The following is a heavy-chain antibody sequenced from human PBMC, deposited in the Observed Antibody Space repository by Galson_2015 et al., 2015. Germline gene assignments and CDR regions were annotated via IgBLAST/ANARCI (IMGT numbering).Heavy chain of an antibody. Sequence: SLRLSCAASGFAFSPYTMGWVRQAPGKGLEWVSAILSDGTTPYIDSVKGRFTISRDNSKSTVYLQTNSLRDDDAALYYCARRVEGAFDVWGQGTMVTVSS. J-gene: IGHJ3*01. CDR1: GFAFSPYT. V-gene: IGHV3-23*01. CDR2: ILSDGTT. CDR3: ARRVEGAFDV.